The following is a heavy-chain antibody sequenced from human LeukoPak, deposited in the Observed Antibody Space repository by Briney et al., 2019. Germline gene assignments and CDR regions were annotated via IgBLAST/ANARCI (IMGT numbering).Heavy chain of an antibody. CDR1: GFTFSSYW. J-gene: IGHJ6*02. Sequence: GRSLRLSCAASGFTFSSYWMSWVRQAPGKGLEWVANIKQDGSEKYYVDSVKGRFTISRDNAKNSLYLQMNSLRAEDTAVYYCARDPYYDFWSGYYGADYGMDVWGQGTTVTVSS. CDR2: IKQDGSEK. D-gene: IGHD3-3*01. V-gene: IGHV3-7*03. CDR3: ARDPYYDFWSGYYGADYGMDV.